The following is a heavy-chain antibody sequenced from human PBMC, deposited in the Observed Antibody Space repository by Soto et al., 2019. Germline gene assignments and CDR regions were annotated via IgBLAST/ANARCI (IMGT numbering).Heavy chain of an antibody. V-gene: IGHV3-23*01. Sequence: GESLKISCAASGFTFSSYAMSWVRQAPGKGLEWVSAISGSGGSTYYADSVKGRFTISRDNSKNTLYLQMKGLRAEDTAVYYCAKPEYCSSTSCYYYYGMDVWGQGTTVTVSS. CDR3: AKPEYCSSTSCYYYYGMDV. CDR2: ISGSGGST. D-gene: IGHD2-2*01. J-gene: IGHJ6*02. CDR1: GFTFSSYA.